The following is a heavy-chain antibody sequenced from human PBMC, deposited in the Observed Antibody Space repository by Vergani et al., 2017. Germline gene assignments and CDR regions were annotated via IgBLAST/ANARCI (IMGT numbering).Heavy chain of an antibody. V-gene: IGHV1-2*02. CDR2: INPKTGDT. CDR1: GYTFTSFY. D-gene: IGHD1-26*01. Sequence: QVQLEQSGAEVKKPGASLKVSCKASGYTFTSFYVHWVRQAPGQGLEWMGWINPKTGDTDYLQRFQDRVTMTRDASTKTVYLKMTRLTSDDTAIYYCAHSWNFGRRDWFDSWGPGTLVTVSS. CDR3: AHSWNFGRRDWFDS. J-gene: IGHJ5*01.